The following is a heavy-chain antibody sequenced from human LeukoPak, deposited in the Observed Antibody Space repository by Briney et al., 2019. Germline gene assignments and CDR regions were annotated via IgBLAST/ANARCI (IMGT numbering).Heavy chain of an antibody. CDR1: GGSISSSSYY. CDR2: IYYSGST. D-gene: IGHD5-18*01. CDR3: ARGWIQLWFFDY. Sequence: PSETLSLTCTVSGGSISSSSYYWGWIRQPPGKGLEWIGSIYYSGSTYDNPAPRRRGTISVDTSKTQFSLKLSSVTAADTAVYYCARGWIQLWFFDYWGQGTLVTVSS. J-gene: IGHJ4*02. V-gene: IGHV4-39*01.